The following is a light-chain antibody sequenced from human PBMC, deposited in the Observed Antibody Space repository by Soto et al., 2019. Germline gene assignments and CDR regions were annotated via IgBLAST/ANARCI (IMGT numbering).Light chain of an antibody. V-gene: IGKV3-20*01. CDR3: QQYVSLPIT. CDR1: QSVISTY. Sequence: EIVLTQSPGTLSLSPGERATLSCRASQSVISTYLAWYQQKPGQAPRLLIYGASTRATGIPDRFSGSGSGTDFTLTINRVAPEDFAVYYCQQYVSLPITFGQGTRLEIK. CDR2: GAS. J-gene: IGKJ5*01.